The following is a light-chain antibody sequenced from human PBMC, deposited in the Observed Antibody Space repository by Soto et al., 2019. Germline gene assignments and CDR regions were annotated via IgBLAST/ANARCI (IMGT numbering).Light chain of an antibody. V-gene: IGKV3-15*01. CDR1: QSVSSN. CDR3: QQYGTSPET. Sequence: EIVMTQSPATLSVSPGERATLSCRASQSVSSNLAWYQQKPGQAPRLLIYGASSRATGIPVRFSGSGSGTEFTLTISSLQSEDFAVYYCQQYGTSPETFGQGTKVEIK. CDR2: GAS. J-gene: IGKJ1*01.